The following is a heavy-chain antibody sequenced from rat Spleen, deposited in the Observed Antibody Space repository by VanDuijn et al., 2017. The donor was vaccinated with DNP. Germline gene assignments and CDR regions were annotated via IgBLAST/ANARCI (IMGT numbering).Heavy chain of an antibody. CDR2: INKDSRTI. CDR3: GRVAYPGGAMDA. V-gene: IGHV4-2*01. J-gene: IGHJ4*01. Sequence: EVKLVESGGGLVQPGRSLKLSCTASGFNFNDYWMGWVRQAPGKGLEWIAEINKDSRTIKYTPSLKEKLTISRENGQNTLYLQMTRLGSDDTVIYYCGRVAYPGGAMDAWGQGTSVTVSS. CDR1: GFNFNDYW. D-gene: IGHD1-4*01.